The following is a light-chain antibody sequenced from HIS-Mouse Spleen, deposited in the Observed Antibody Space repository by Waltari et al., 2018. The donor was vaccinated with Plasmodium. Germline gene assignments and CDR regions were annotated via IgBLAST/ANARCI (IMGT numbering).Light chain of an antibody. V-gene: IGLV3-10*01. CDR3: YSTDSSGNHRV. CDR2: EDS. CDR1: ALPKKY. Sequence: SYELTQPPSVSVSPGQTARITCSGDALPKKYAYWYQQKSGQAPVRVMYEDSKRPSGIPERFSCSSSGTMATLTIGGAQGEDEADYYCYSTDSSGNHRVFGGGTKLTVL. J-gene: IGLJ3*02.